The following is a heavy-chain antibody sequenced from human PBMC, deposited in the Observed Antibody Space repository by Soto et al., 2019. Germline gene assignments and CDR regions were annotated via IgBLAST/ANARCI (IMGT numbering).Heavy chain of an antibody. J-gene: IGHJ4*02. CDR1: GFSVSNNY. D-gene: IGHD3-16*01. V-gene: IGHV3-53*01. Sequence: PGGSLRLSCAASGFSVSNNYMTWVRQAPGKGLEWVSITYSVGSTYYAESVKGRTTISRDTSKNIVLLQVNSLRDDDTDVSYCARATLFFGSFYSWGQGTLVTVSS. CDR3: ARATLFFGSFYS. CDR2: TYSVGST.